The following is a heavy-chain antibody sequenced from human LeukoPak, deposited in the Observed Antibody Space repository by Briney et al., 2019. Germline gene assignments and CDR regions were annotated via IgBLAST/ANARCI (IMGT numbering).Heavy chain of an antibody. Sequence: PGGSLRLSCAASGFTFSSYEMNWVLQAPGKGLEWVSYISSSGSTIYYADSVKGRFTISRDNAKNSLYLQMNSLRAEDTAVYYCAREPITFGGVIVTGAFDIWGQGTMVTVSS. CDR1: GFTFSSYE. D-gene: IGHD3-16*02. J-gene: IGHJ3*02. CDR3: AREPITFGGVIVTGAFDI. V-gene: IGHV3-48*03. CDR2: ISSSGSTI.